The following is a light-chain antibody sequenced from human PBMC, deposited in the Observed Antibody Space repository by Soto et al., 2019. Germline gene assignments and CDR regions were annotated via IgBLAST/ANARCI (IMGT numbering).Light chain of an antibody. Sequence: QSVLTQPPSASGTPGQRVIISCSGGSSNIGRNTVNWYQHLPGTAPRLLIYTNDLRPSGVPDRFSGSKSGTSASLAISGLQSEDEADYYCAAWDDTSSFVFGTGTKLTVL. J-gene: IGLJ1*01. CDR1: SSNIGRNT. CDR3: AAWDDTSSFV. CDR2: TND. V-gene: IGLV1-44*01.